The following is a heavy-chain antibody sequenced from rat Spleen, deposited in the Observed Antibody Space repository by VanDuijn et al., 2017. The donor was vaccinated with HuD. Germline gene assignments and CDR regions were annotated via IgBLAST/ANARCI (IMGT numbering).Heavy chain of an antibody. CDR3: ARHRLYFYDGSYYYSRVMDA. J-gene: IGHJ4*01. D-gene: IGHD1-12*02. V-gene: IGHV5-29*01. CDR1: GFTFSDYY. CDR2: ISYDGLVP. Sequence: EVQLMESGGGLVQPGRSLKLSCAASGFTFSDYYMAWFRQAPTKGLEWVASISYDGLVPYYRDSVKCRCTISRDNSESTLYLQMDSLRSEDTATYYCARHRLYFYDGSYYYSRVMDAWGQGASVTVSS.